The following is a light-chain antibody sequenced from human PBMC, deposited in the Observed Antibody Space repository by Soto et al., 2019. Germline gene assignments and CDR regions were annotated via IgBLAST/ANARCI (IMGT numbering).Light chain of an antibody. CDR3: QQYGSSPFT. V-gene: IGKV3-20*01. CDR1: QSISSTY. Sequence: EIVLTQSPGTLSLSPGERATLSCRASQSISSTYLAWYQQKPGQAPRLLIYGASSRATGIPDRFSGSGSGTVFTLTISRLEPEDFAVYYCQQYGSSPFTFGQGTRVEIK. CDR2: GAS. J-gene: IGKJ5*01.